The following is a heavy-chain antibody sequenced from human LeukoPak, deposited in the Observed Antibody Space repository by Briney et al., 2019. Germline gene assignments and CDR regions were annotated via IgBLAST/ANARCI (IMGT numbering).Heavy chain of an antibody. J-gene: IGHJ3*02. D-gene: IGHD7-27*01. CDR3: ARLTGNINAFDI. Sequence: PSETLSLTCTVSGGSISSDSYFWGWIRQSPGKGLEWIGSIYYSGSTHYNPSLKSRVTISVDTSKNQFSLKLSSVTAADTAVYYCARLTGNINAFDIWGQGTMVTVSS. CDR2: IYYSGST. CDR1: GGSISSDSYF. V-gene: IGHV4-39*07.